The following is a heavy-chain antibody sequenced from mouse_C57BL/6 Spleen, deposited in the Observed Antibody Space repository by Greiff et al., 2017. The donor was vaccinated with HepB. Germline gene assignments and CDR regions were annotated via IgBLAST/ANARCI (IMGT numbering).Heavy chain of an antibody. Sequence: EVQVVESGGGLVKPGGSLKLSCAASGFTFSSYTMSWVRQTPEKRLEWVATISGGGGNTYYPDSVKGRFTISRDNAKNTLYLQMSSLRSEDTALYYCARSFYYYGSSSLYYFDYWGQGTTLTVSS. D-gene: IGHD1-1*01. CDR3: ARSFYYYGSSSLYYFDY. V-gene: IGHV5-9*01. J-gene: IGHJ2*01. CDR2: ISGGGGNT. CDR1: GFTFSSYT.